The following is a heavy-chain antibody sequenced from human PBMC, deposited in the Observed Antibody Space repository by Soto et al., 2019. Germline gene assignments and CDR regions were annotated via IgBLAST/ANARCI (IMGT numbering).Heavy chain of an antibody. CDR3: AKDTKWGLLPADAFDI. Sequence: PGGSLRLSCAASGFTFDDYAMHWVRQAPGKGLEWVSGISWNSGSIGYADSVKGRFTISRDNAKNSLYLQMNSLRAEDTALYYCAKDTKWGLLPADAFDIWGQGTMVTVSS. CDR1: GFTFDDYA. D-gene: IGHD1-26*01. V-gene: IGHV3-9*01. J-gene: IGHJ3*02. CDR2: ISWNSGSI.